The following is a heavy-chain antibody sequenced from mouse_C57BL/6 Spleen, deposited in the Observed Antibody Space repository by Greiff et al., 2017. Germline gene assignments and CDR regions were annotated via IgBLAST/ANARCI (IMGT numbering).Heavy chain of an antibody. CDR3: ARYDYYGDSAFDV. V-gene: IGHV1-55*01. D-gene: IGHD1-1*01. CDR1: GYTFTSYW. CDR2: IYPGSGST. J-gene: IGHJ1*03. Sequence: QVKLQQPGAELVKPGASVKMSCKASGYTFTSYWITWVKQRPGQGLEWIGDIYPGSGSTKYNEKFKSKATLTVDTSSSTASIQLSSLTSADSAVYYCARYDYYGDSAFDVWGTGTTVTVSS.